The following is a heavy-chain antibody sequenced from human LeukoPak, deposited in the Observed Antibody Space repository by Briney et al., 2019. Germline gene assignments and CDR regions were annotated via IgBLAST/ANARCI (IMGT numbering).Heavy chain of an antibody. J-gene: IGHJ4*02. D-gene: IGHD1-26*01. CDR1: GFTFSSYA. V-gene: IGHV3-23*01. CDR3: AKHLVGATSGPSFDY. CDR2: ISGSGGST. Sequence: GGSLRLSCAASGFTFSSYAMSWVRQAPGKGLEWVSAISGSGGSTYYADSVKGRFTISRDNSKNTLYLQMNSLRAEDTAVYYCAKHLVGATSGPSFDYWGQGTLVTVSS.